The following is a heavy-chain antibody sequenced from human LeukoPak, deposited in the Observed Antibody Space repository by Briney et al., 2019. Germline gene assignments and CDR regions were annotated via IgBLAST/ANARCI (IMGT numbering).Heavy chain of an antibody. CDR2: INWNGGST. Sequence: GGSLRLSCAASGFTFGDYGMGWVRQAPGKRLEWVSSINWNGGSTGYADSVKGRFTISRDNPKNSLFLQMASLRPDDTALYYCVRETISAAGPFDYGGQGTLVTVSS. V-gene: IGHV3-20*04. J-gene: IGHJ4*02. D-gene: IGHD6-13*01. CDR3: VRETISAAGPFDY. CDR1: GFTFGDYG.